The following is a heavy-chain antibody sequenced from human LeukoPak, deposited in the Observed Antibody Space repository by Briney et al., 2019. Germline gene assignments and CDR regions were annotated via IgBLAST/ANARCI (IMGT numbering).Heavy chain of an antibody. CDR3: ASAGRGAFGY. CDR1: NASLATSSYF. V-gene: IGHV4-4*07. J-gene: IGHJ4*02. CDR2: IYTSGST. D-gene: IGHD2/OR15-2a*01. Sequence: SETLSLTCTVPNASLATSSYFGSWIRQPAGKGLEWIGRIYTSGSTNYNPSLKSRVTMSVDTSKNQFSLKLSSVTAADTAVYYCASAGRGAFGYWGQGTLVTVSS.